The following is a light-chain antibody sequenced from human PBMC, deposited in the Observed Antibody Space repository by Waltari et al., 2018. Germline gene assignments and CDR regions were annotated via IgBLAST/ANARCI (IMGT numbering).Light chain of an antibody. V-gene: IGKV3-20*01. Sequence: DIVLTQSPGTLSLSPGERATLSCMVSQSASSSYLAWYQQKPGQAPRLLIYAASTRATGIPDRFSGSGSGTDFTLTISRLEPEDFAVYYCQHYGWSSWTFGQGTKVVIK. CDR3: QHYGWSSWT. CDR1: QSASSSY. CDR2: AAS. J-gene: IGKJ1*01.